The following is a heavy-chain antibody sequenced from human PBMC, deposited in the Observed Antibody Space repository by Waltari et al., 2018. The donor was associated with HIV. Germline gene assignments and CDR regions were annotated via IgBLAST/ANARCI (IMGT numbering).Heavy chain of an antibody. J-gene: IGHJ3*01. CDR2: MRPARGNA. Sequence: QVQLAQSGAGVTTPAGSVKGACAVFGNTFSNYSFECVRQAPGQGLQWVGRMRPARGNAFYAQGCQGRLRMTKNTSRTTAYVELTELIYDDKAVYLWTRGCGSGSALDRGCSFHLWGQGTVVTVAS. V-gene: IGHV1-8*01. CDR3: TRGCGSGSALDRGCSFHL. D-gene: IGHD3-10*01. CDR1: GNTFSNYS.